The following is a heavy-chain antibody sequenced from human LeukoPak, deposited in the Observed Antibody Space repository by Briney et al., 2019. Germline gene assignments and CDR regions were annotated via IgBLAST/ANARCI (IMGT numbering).Heavy chain of an antibody. CDR3: ARDGYSYGYVVD. CDR2: ISSSSSYI. D-gene: IGHD5-18*01. Sequence: GGSLRLSCAASGFTFSSYAMSWVRQAPGKGLEWVSSISSSSSYIYYADSVKGRFTISRDNAKNSLYLQMNSLRAEDTAVYYCARDGYSYGYVVDWGQGTLVTVSS. CDR1: GFTFSSYA. J-gene: IGHJ4*02. V-gene: IGHV3-21*01.